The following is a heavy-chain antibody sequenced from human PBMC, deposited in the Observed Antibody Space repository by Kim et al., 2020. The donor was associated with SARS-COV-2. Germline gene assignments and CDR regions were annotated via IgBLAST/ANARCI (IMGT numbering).Heavy chain of an antibody. Sequence: ASVKVSCKAFGYTFRTSAMTWVRQAPGQGLEWMGWINTYTGDTRDAQRLQGRVTVTTDTSTSTAYLELRSLKSDDTAVYYCARPRDLYSDSWLELDLWG. CDR1: GYTFRTSA. J-gene: IGHJ6*03. CDR2: INTYTGDT. CDR3: ARPRDLYSDSWLELDL. V-gene: IGHV1-18*01. D-gene: IGHD6-13*01.